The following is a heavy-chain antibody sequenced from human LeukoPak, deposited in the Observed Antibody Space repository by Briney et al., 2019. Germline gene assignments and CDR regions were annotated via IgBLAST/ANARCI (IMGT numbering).Heavy chain of an antibody. CDR2: ISAYNGNT. CDR3: ARGGYYYDSSGYSPVDY. D-gene: IGHD3-22*01. CDR1: GYTFTSYG. Sequence: ASVKVSCKASGYTFTSYGISWVRQAPGQGLEWMGWISAYNGNTNYAQKLQGRVTMTTDTSTSTAYMELRSLRSDDTAVYYCARGGYYYDSSGYSPVDYWGQGTLVTVSS. V-gene: IGHV1-18*01. J-gene: IGHJ4*02.